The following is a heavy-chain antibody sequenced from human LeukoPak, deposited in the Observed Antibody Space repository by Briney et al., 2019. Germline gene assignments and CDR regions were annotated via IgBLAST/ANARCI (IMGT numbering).Heavy chain of an antibody. D-gene: IGHD4-17*01. Sequence: SVKVSCKASGGTFSSYAISWVRQTPGQGLEWMGGIIPIFGTANYAQKFQGRVTITADKSTSTAYMELSSLRSEDTAVYYCARGPTDAYGDFRFDYWGQGTLVTVSS. CDR2: IIPIFGTA. J-gene: IGHJ4*02. CDR1: GGTFSSYA. V-gene: IGHV1-69*06. CDR3: ARGPTDAYGDFRFDY.